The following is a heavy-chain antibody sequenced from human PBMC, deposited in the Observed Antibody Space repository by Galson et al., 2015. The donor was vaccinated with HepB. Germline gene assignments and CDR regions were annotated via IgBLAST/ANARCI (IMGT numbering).Heavy chain of an antibody. V-gene: IGHV1-3*01. CDR1: GYTFTSYA. Sequence: SVTVSCKASGYTFTSYAMHWVRQAPGQRLEWMGWINAGNGNTKYSQKFQGRVTITRDTSASTAYMELSSLRSEDTAVYYCARGIKRGLRYFDWFDWFDPWGQGTLVTVSS. J-gene: IGHJ5*02. CDR3: ARGIKRGLRYFDWFDWFDP. CDR2: INAGNGNT. D-gene: IGHD3-9*01.